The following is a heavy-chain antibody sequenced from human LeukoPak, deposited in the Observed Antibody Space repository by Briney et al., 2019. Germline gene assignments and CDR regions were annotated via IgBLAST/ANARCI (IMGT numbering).Heavy chain of an antibody. V-gene: IGHV3-23*01. CDR1: GFTFSSYA. Sequence: GGSLRLSCAASGFTFSSYAMSWVRQAPGKGLEWVSAISGSGGSTYYADSVKGRFTISRDDSKNTLHLEMNSRRAEDTAVYYCARAVGATRAAWGQGAMFTVSS. J-gene: IGHJ3*01. CDR3: ARAVGATRAA. D-gene: IGHD1-26*01. CDR2: ISGSGGST.